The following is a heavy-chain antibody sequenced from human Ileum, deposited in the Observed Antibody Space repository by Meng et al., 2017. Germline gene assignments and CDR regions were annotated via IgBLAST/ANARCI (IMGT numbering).Heavy chain of an antibody. Sequence: GESLKISCAASGFTFSSYWMHWVRQVPGKGLVWVSHITSDAIYTSYADSVKGRFTISRDNAKNTLYLQMNSLRAEDTALYYCTRGRSPIYDAFDIWGRGTMVTVSS. D-gene: IGHD2-21*01. CDR3: TRGRSPIYDAFDI. J-gene: IGHJ3*02. CDR2: ITSDAIYT. V-gene: IGHV3-74*01. CDR1: GFTFSSYW.